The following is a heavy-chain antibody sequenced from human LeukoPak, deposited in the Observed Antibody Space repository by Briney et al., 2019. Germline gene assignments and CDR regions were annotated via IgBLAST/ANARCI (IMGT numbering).Heavy chain of an antibody. J-gene: IGHJ3*02. CDR2: IYYSGST. CDR3: ARDPEDAFDI. Sequence: PWETLSLTCTVSGGSISSYYWSWIRQPSGKGLEWIGYIYYSGSTNYNPSLKSRVTISVDTSKNQFSLKLSSVTAADTAVYYCARDPEDAFDIWGQGTMVIVSS. CDR1: GGSISSYY. V-gene: IGHV4-59*01.